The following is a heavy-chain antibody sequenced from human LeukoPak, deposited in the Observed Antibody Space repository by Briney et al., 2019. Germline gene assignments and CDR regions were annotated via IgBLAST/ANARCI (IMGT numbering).Heavy chain of an antibody. D-gene: IGHD3-3*01. Sequence: SETLSLTCTVSGYSISSGYYWGWIRQPPGKGLEWIGSIYHSGSTYYNPSPKSRVTISVDTSKNQFSLKLSSVTAADTAVYYCARDTSDFWSGTAWFDPWGQGTLVTVSS. CDR1: GYSISSGYY. CDR2: IYHSGST. V-gene: IGHV4-38-2*02. CDR3: ARDTSDFWSGTAWFDP. J-gene: IGHJ5*02.